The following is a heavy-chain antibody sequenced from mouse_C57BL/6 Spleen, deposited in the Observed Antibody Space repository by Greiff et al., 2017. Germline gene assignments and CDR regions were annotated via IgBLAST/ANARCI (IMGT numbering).Heavy chain of an antibody. V-gene: IGHV5-17*01. CDR2: ISSGSSTI. CDR3: ARRRDYYARDY. Sequence: EVQGVESGGGLVQPGGSLKLSCAASGFTFSDYGMHWVRQAPEKGLEWVAYISSGSSTIYYADTVKGRFTISRDNAKNTLFLQMTSLRSEDTAMYYCARRRDYYARDYWGQGTSVTVSS. J-gene: IGHJ4*01. CDR1: GFTFSDYG.